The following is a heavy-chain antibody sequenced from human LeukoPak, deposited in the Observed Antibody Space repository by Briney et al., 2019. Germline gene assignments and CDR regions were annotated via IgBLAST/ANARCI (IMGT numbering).Heavy chain of an antibody. Sequence: PGGSLRLSCAASGFTFSSYAMSWVRQAPGKGLEWVSAIGGSGGSTYYADSVKGRFTISRDNSKNTLYLQMNSLRAEDTAVYYCAKDEGSGWSNWFDPWGQGTLVTVSS. J-gene: IGHJ5*02. CDR3: AKDEGSGWSNWFDP. CDR2: IGGSGGST. CDR1: GFTFSSYA. V-gene: IGHV3-23*01. D-gene: IGHD6-19*01.